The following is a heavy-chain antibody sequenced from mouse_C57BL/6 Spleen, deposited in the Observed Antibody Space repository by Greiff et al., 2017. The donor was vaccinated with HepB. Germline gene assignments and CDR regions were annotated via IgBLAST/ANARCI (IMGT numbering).Heavy chain of an antibody. J-gene: IGHJ2*01. CDR2: IWTGGGT. D-gene: IGHD2-1*01. V-gene: IGHV2-9-1*01. Sequence: QVQLKESGPGLVAPSQSLSITCTVSGFSLTSYAISWVRQPPGKGLEWLGVIWTGGGTNYNSALKYRLSISKDNSKSQVLLKMNSLQTDDTARYYCARIRVEGYGNLAFDYWGQGTTLTVSS. CDR1: GFSLTSYA. CDR3: ARIRVEGYGNLAFDY.